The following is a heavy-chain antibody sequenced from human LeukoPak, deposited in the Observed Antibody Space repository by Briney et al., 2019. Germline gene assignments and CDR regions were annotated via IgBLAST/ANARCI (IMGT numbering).Heavy chain of an antibody. CDR2: IYYSGST. J-gene: IGHJ4*02. CDR1: GGSISSYY. Sequence: SETLSLTCTVSGGSISSYYWSWIRQPPGKGLEWIGYIYYSGSTNYNPSLKSRVTISVDTSKNQFSLKLSSVTAADTAVYYCAILDPIRPDYWGQGTQVTVSS. D-gene: IGHD2-21*01. V-gene: IGHV4-59*08. CDR3: AILDPIRPDY.